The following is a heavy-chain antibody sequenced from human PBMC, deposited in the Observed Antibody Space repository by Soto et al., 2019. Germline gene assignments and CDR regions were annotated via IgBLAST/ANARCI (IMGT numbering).Heavy chain of an antibody. Sequence: GGSLRLSCEASEFTLRSYAMNWVRQAPGKGLEWVSTVSANGANTYYADSVKGRFTISRDNSKNTLYLQMNTLRAEDTAVYYCAKDRRYSKPWYGPYYYYGMDVCGPGTTVTVYS. J-gene: IGHJ6*02. CDR2: VSANGANT. V-gene: IGHV3-23*01. CDR1: EFTLRSYA. CDR3: AKDRRYSKPWYGPYYYYGMDV. D-gene: IGHD6-13*01.